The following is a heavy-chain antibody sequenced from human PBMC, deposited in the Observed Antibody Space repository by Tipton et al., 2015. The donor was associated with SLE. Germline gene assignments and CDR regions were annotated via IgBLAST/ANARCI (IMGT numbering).Heavy chain of an antibody. CDR2: IYNSGGT. CDR3: GRGRTDAWELVGY. V-gene: IGHV4-31*03. D-gene: IGHD4-23*01. J-gene: IGHJ4*02. Sequence: TLSLTCIVSGGSISRGTYYWSWIRQHPGKGPEGIGYIYNSGGTYYNPALKSRVTISMDTSKIQFSLKLNSVTATDTAVYYCGRGRTDAWELVGYWGQGTLVTVSS. CDR1: GGSISRGTYY.